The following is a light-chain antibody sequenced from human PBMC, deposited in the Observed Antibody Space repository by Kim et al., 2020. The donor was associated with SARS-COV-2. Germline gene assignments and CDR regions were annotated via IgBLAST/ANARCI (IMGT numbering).Light chain of an antibody. CDR2: RNN. J-gene: IGLJ2*01. CDR1: SSNIGNSY. Sequence: GQKCPISWSGSSSNIGNSYVYWYQQLPGTAPKLLIYRNNQRPSGVPDRFSGSKSGTSASLAISGLRSEDEADYYCAAWDDSLSGVVFGGGTQLTVL. V-gene: IGLV1-47*01. CDR3: AAWDDSLSGVV.